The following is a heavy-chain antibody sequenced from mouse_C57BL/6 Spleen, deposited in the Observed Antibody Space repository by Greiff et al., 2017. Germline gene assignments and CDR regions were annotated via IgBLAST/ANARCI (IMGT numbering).Heavy chain of an antibody. V-gene: IGHV1-18*01. Sequence: VQLQQSGPELVKPGASVKIPCKASGYTFTDYNMDWVKQSHGKSLEWIGDINPNNGGTIYNQKFKGKATLNVDKSSSTSYMELLSLTSEDTAVYYCARSKIIRYFDYWGQGTTLTVPS. J-gene: IGHJ2*01. D-gene: IGHD2-12*01. CDR3: ARSKIIRYFDY. CDR1: GYTFTDYN. CDR2: INPNNGGT.